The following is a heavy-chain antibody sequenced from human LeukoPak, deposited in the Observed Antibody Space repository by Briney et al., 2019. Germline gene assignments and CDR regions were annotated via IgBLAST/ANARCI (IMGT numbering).Heavy chain of an antibody. CDR3: ARDGRRYFDWLSYPYYYGMDV. D-gene: IGHD3-9*01. CDR2: INTNTGNP. V-gene: IGHV7-4-1*02. J-gene: IGHJ6*02. Sequence: ASVTVSCKASGYTFTSYAMNWVRQAPGQRLEWMGWINTNTGNPTYAQGFTGRFVFSLDTSVGTAYLQISSLKAEDTAVYYCARDGRRYFDWLSYPYYYGMDVWGQGTTVTVSS. CDR1: GYTFTSYA.